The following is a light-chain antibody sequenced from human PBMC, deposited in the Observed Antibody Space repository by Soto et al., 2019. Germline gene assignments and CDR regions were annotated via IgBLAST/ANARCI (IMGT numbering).Light chain of an antibody. CDR3: QQYHNWFPWT. Sequence: EIVMTQSPATLSVSPGERATLSCRASQSVSSNLAWYQQKPGQAPRLLIYGASTRATGIPARFSGSGSGTEFTLTISSLQSEDFAFYYCQQYHNWFPWTFGQGTKV. J-gene: IGKJ1*01. CDR1: QSVSSN. CDR2: GAS. V-gene: IGKV3-15*01.